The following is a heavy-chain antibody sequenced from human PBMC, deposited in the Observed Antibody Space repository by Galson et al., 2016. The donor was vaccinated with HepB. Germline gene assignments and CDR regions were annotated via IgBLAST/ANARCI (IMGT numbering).Heavy chain of an antibody. D-gene: IGHD6-19*01. CDR2: IKEDGSKA. J-gene: IGHJ1*01. Sequence: SLRLSCAASGFTFSRFWMNWVRQAPGKGLEWVASIKEDGSKAFYADSVKGRFTISRDNVENSLSLQMNSLRAEDSAVFYCARYGYEAGWNFHRWGQGTLVTVSS. V-gene: IGHV3-7*03. CDR1: GFTFSRFW. CDR3: ARYGYEAGWNFHR.